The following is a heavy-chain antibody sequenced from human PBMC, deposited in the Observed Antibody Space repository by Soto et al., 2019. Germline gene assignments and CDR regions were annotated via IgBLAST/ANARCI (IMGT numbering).Heavy chain of an antibody. J-gene: IGHJ3*02. Sequence: GASGKISCKASGYTETSYGMGGVRQATRQGLEWMGWISAYNGNTNYAQKLQGRVTMTTDTSTSTAYMELRSLRSDDTAVYYCARDKSETAWGLTILEDAFDIWGQGTMVTVSS. V-gene: IGHV1-18*01. CDR1: GYTETSYG. D-gene: IGHD3-3*01. CDR2: ISAYNGNT. CDR3: ARDKSETAWGLTILEDAFDI.